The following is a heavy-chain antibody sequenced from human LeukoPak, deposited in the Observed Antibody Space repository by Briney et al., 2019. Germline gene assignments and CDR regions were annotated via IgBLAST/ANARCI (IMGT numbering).Heavy chain of an antibody. J-gene: IGHJ4*02. V-gene: IGHV4-61*02. Sequence: SETLSLTCTVSGGSISSGSYYWSWIRQPAGKGLEWIGRIYTSGSTNYNPSLKSRVTISVDTSKNQFSLKLSSVTAADTAVYYWGSHRGSRPRYWGQGTLVTVSS. CDR3: GSHRGSRPRY. CDR2: IYTSGST. D-gene: IGHD1-26*01. CDR1: GGSISSGSYY.